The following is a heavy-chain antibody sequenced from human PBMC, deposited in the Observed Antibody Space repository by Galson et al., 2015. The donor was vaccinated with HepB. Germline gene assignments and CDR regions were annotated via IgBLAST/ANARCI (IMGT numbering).Heavy chain of an antibody. Sequence: SLRLSCAASGFTFSNAWMSWVRQAPGKGPEWVGRIKSKTDGGTTDYAAPVKGRFTITRDDSKNTLYLQMNSLKTEDTAVYYCTRGIAVAGTRNDYWGQGTLVTVSS. D-gene: IGHD6-19*01. J-gene: IGHJ4*02. CDR1: GFTFSNAW. V-gene: IGHV3-15*01. CDR3: TRGIAVAGTRNDY. CDR2: IKSKTDGGTT.